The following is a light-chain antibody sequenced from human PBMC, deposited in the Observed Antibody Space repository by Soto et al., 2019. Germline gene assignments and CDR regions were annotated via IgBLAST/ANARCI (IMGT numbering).Light chain of an antibody. V-gene: IGLV1-47*01. CDR2: RNN. CDR1: SSNIGSNY. J-gene: IGLJ3*02. CDR3: AAWDDSLSGGRV. Sequence: QSALTQPPSASGTPGQRVTISCSGSSSNIGSNYVYWYQQLPGTAPKLLIYRNNQRPSGVPDRFSGSKSGTSASLAISGLRSEDEADYYCAAWDDSLSGGRVFGGGTKVTVL.